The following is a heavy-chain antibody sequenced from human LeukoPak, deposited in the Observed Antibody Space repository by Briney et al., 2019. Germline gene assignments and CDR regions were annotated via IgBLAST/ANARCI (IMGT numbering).Heavy chain of an antibody. V-gene: IGHV3-48*03. D-gene: IGHD3-22*01. CDR1: GFTFSSYE. Sequence: GGSLRLSCAASGFTFSSYEMNWVRQAPGKGLEWVSYISSSGSTIYYADSVKGRFTISRDNAKNSLYLQMNSLRAEDTALYYCARALHSSGYYASFDYWGQGTLVTVSS. J-gene: IGHJ4*02. CDR2: ISSSGSTI. CDR3: ARALHSSGYYASFDY.